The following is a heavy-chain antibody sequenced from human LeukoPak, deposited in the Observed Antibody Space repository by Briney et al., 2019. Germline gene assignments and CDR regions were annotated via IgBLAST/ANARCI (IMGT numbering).Heavy chain of an antibody. CDR1: GYTFTSYD. D-gene: IGHD3-9*01. CDR2: MNPNSGNT. Sequence: ASVKVSCKASGYTFTSYDINWVRQATGQGLEWMGWMNPNSGNTGYAQMFQGRVTMTRNTSISTAYMELSSLRSEDTAVHYCARGPSVSRYFGYWGQGTLVTVSS. J-gene: IGHJ4*02. CDR3: ARGPSVSRYFGY. V-gene: IGHV1-8*01.